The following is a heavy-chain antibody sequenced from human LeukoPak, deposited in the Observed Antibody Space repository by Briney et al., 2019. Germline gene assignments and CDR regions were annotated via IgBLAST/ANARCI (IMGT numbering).Heavy chain of an antibody. CDR3: ARAATSLGYGMDV. D-gene: IGHD7-27*01. V-gene: IGHV4-59*01. CDR1: GGSISSYY. Sequence: SETLSLTCTVSGGSISSYYWSWIRQPPGKVLEWIGYIYYSGSANYNPSLKSRVTISVDTSKNQFSLKLSSVTAADTAVYYCARAATSLGYGMDVWGQGTTVTVSS. J-gene: IGHJ6*02. CDR2: IYYSGSA.